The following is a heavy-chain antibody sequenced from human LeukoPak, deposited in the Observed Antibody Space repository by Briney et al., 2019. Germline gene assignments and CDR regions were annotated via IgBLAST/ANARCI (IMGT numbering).Heavy chain of an antibody. D-gene: IGHD4-17*01. Sequence: GGSLRLSCAASGFTFSSYEMNWVRQAPGKGLEWVSYISSSGSTIYYSDSVKGRFTISRDNAKNSLYLQMNSLRAEDTAVYYCARDDDGDLGWFDPWGQGTLVTVSS. V-gene: IGHV3-48*03. CDR3: ARDDDGDLGWFDP. CDR2: ISSSGSTI. CDR1: GFTFSSYE. J-gene: IGHJ5*02.